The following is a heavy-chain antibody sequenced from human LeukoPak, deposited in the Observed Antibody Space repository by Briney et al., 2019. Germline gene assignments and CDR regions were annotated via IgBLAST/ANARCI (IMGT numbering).Heavy chain of an antibody. J-gene: IGHJ4*02. V-gene: IGHV1-3*01. CDR2: INVGNDNT. CDR3: ATGRPEVAVPYYFDY. D-gene: IGHD6-19*01. CDR1: GFTFTKYA. Sequence: AASVKVSCKASGFTFTKYAIHWVRQAPGQRLEWMGWINVGNDNTKYSQKFQGRVTFTRDTSASTAYMELSSLRSEDTAVYYCATGRPEVAVPYYFDYWGQGTLVTVSS.